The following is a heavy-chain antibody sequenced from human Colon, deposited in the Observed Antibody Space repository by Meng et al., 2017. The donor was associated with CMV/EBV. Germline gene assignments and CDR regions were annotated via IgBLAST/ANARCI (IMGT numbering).Heavy chain of an antibody. J-gene: IGHJ5*02. D-gene: IGHD2-2*01. CDR2: IIPIFGTP. CDR1: GGPFKSNA. Sequence: SVTVSCKTSGGPFKSNAISWVRQAPGQGREWMGGIIPIFGTPKYAQKFQGRVTITADESTSTTYMELSSLTSADTAVYYCARSPLPAALNWFDPWGQGTLVTVSS. V-gene: IGHV1-69*13. CDR3: ARSPLPAALNWFDP.